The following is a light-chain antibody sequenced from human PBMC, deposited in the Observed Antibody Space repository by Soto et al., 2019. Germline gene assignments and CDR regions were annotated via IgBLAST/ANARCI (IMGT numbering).Light chain of an antibody. CDR1: SSDIGGYNS. CDR3: SSYTTSSTLLI. J-gene: IGLJ2*01. CDR2: AVS. Sequence: QAVLTQPASVSGSPGQSITISCTGTSSDIGGYNSVSWYQQLPGKAPKLVIYAVSNRPSGVSSRFSGSKSGNTASLTMSGLQAEDEATYYCSSYTTSSTLLIFGGGTKLTVL. V-gene: IGLV2-14*01.